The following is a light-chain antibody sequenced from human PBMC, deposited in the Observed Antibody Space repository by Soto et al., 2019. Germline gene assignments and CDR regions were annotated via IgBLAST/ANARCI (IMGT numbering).Light chain of an antibody. J-gene: IGKJ1*01. CDR1: QTVSNNY. V-gene: IGKV3-20*01. CDR2: GAS. CDR3: QQYSDSPPT. Sequence: EIVLTESPGTLSLSPGDRATLSCRASQTVSNNYLAWCQQKPGQAPRLLIYGASTRATGIPARFSGSGSGTEFTLTISSLQSEDFAMYYCQQYSDSPPTFGQGTKVDIK.